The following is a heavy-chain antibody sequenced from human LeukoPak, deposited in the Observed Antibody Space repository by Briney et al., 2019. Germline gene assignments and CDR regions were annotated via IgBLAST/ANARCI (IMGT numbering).Heavy chain of an antibody. J-gene: IGHJ5*02. Sequence: SETLSLTCTMSGDSIRSSYWSWIRQPPGKGLEWMGHIYYIMNTNYNPSLKTRVTISVDTSKNQFSLQLTSVTAADTDVYYCERVACDDSSYNPPFNWFDPWGQGTLVTVSS. D-gene: IGHD3-22*01. CDR3: ERVACDDSSYNPPFNWFDP. CDR1: GDSIRSSY. CDR2: IYYIMNT. V-gene: IGHV4-59*01.